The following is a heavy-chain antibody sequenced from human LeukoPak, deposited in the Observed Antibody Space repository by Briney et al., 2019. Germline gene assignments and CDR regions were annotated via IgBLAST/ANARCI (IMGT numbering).Heavy chain of an antibody. CDR2: IRGSGGST. CDR1: GFTFSSYA. CDR3: ASTGPALYAPGAFDI. Sequence: GGSLRLSCAASGFTFSSYAMSWVRQAPGKGLEWVSAIRGSGGSTYYADSVKGRFTISRDNSKNTLYLQMNSLRAEDTAVYYCASTGPALYAPGAFDIWGQGTMVTVSS. V-gene: IGHV3-23*01. J-gene: IGHJ3*02. D-gene: IGHD5/OR15-5a*01.